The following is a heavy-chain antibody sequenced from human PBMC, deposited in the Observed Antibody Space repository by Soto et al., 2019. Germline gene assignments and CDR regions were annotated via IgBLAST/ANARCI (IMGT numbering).Heavy chain of an antibody. J-gene: IGHJ6*02. Sequence: QVQLVESGGGLVKPGGSLRLSCAASGFTFSDYYMSWIRQAPGKGLEWVSDISSSVSIIYYADSVQGRFTISTDNAKNXLXLQXTXLXAXHTAVYYCAXVNGYYYYGMDVWGQGTTFTVSS. V-gene: IGHV3-11*04. CDR2: ISSSVSII. CDR1: GFTFSDYY. D-gene: IGHD3-22*01. CDR3: AXVNGYYYYGMDV.